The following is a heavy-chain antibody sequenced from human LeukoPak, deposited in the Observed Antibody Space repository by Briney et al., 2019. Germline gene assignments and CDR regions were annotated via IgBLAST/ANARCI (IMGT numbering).Heavy chain of an antibody. Sequence: PGGSLRLSCAASGFTFSSYSMNWVRQAPGKGLEWVSSISSSSSYIYYADSVKGRFTISRDNAKNSLYLQMNSLRAEDTAVYYCASGPMVAHGGIDYWGQGTLVTVSS. V-gene: IGHV3-21*01. CDR2: ISSSSSYI. J-gene: IGHJ4*02. CDR1: GFTFSSYS. CDR3: ASGPMVAHGGIDY. D-gene: IGHD4/OR15-4a*01.